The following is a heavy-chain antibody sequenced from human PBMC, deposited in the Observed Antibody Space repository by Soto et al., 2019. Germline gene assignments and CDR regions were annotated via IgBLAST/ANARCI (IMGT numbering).Heavy chain of an antibody. D-gene: IGHD4-17*01. CDR3: ANAPYGDYPRV. Sequence: QVQLQESGPGLVKPSGTLSLTCTVSGDSITTGNWWTWVRQPPGKGLEWIGEIYHTGNTHYSPSLMSRVSISVDKANDQFSLKLTSVTAADTAVYFCANAPYGDYPRVWGQGTQVIVS. CDR2: IYHTGNT. V-gene: IGHV4-4*02. CDR1: GDSITTGNW. J-gene: IGHJ4*02.